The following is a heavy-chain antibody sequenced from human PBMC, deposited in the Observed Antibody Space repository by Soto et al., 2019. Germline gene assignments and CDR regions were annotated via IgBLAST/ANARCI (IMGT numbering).Heavy chain of an antibody. CDR2: ISGSGDST. J-gene: IGHJ4*02. Sequence: GGSLRLSCAASGFTFSDYYMSWVRQAPGKGLEWVSVISGSGDSTYYADSVKGRFAISRDNSKNTLYLQMNSLRAEDTAVYYCAKRATGTYFDYWGQGTLVTVSS. CDR3: AKRATGTYFDY. CDR1: GFTFSDYY. D-gene: IGHD1-1*01. V-gene: IGHV3-23*01.